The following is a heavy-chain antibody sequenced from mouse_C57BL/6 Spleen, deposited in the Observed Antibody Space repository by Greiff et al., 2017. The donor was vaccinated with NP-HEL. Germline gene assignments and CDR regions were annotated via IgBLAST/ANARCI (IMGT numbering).Heavy chain of an antibody. CDR1: GYAFTNYL. CDR2: INPGSGGT. V-gene: IGHV1-54*01. CDR3: ASTVVATDWAWFAY. D-gene: IGHD1-1*01. J-gene: IGHJ3*01. Sequence: LQESGAELVRPGTSVKVSCKASGYAFTNYLIEWVKQRPGQGLEWIGVINPGSGGTNYNEKFKGKATLTADKSSSTAYMQLSSLTSEDSAVYFCASTVVATDWAWFAYWGQGTLVTVSA.